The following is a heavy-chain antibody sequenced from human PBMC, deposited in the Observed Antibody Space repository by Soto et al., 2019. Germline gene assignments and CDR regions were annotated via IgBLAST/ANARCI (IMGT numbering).Heavy chain of an antibody. Sequence: SETLSLTCTVSGGCFSSGDYHWSWIRQHPGKGLEWIGYISYSGSTFYNPSLKSRVTISVDTSKNQFSLKLSSVTAADTAVYYCARDLSPGGGFDYWGQGTQVTVSS. D-gene: IGHD2-15*01. CDR2: ISYSGST. CDR1: GGCFSSGDYH. V-gene: IGHV4-31*03. J-gene: IGHJ4*02. CDR3: ARDLSPGGGFDY.